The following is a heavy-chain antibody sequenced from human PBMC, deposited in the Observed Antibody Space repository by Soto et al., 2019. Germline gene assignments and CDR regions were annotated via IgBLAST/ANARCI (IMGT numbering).Heavy chain of an antibody. Sequence: QVQLVESGGGVVQPGRSLRLSCAASGFTFSSYGMHWVRQAPGKGLEWVAVISYDGSNKYYADSVKGRFTISRDNSKNTLYQTMNSLRAEDTSVYYCAKDGATLDSDYYDFWSGYSYYFDCWGQGTLVTVSS. CDR1: GFTFSSYG. CDR3: AKDGATLDSDYYDFWSGYSYYFDC. D-gene: IGHD3-3*01. J-gene: IGHJ4*02. V-gene: IGHV3-30*18. CDR2: ISYDGSNK.